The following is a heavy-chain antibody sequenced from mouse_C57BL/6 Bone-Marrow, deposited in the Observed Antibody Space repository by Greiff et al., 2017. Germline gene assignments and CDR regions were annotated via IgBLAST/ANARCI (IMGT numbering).Heavy chain of an antibody. CDR2: IYPTSGRT. D-gene: IGHD4-1*01. V-gene: IGHV1-55*01. CDR1: GYTFTSYW. CDR3: ARSGPLGRSFDY. Sequence: QVQLQQPGAELVKPGASVKMSCKASGYTFTSYWITWVKQRPGQGLEWIGDIYPTSGRTNYNEKFKSKAILTVDTSSNTAYMQLSSPTSEDSAVFYCARSGPLGRSFDYWGQGTTLTVSS. J-gene: IGHJ2*01.